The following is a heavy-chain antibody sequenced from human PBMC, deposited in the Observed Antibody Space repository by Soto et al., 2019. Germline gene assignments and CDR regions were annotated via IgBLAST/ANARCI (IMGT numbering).Heavy chain of an antibody. D-gene: IGHD2-15*01. V-gene: IGHV3-33*01. CDR1: GFTFSSYG. Sequence: QVQLVESGGGVVQPGRSLRLSCAASGFTFSSYGMHWVRQAPGKGLEWVAVIWYDGSNKYYADSVKGRFTISRDNSKNTLYLQMNSLRAEDTAVYYCAREGLYCSGGSCARAGYYYMDVWGKGITVTVSS. CDR2: IWYDGSNK. J-gene: IGHJ6*03. CDR3: AREGLYCSGGSCARAGYYYMDV.